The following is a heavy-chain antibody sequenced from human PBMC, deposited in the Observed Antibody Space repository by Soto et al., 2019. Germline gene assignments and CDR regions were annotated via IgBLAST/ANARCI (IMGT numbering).Heavy chain of an antibody. CDR3: AGQPTAGSYYDLGSYYYYYAMDV. J-gene: IGHJ6*02. CDR1: GESISNYD. CDR2: IYYSGST. Sequence: PSEPLSLPCTVSGESISNYDWTWILQHPEKGLEWIGYIYYSGSTNYNPSLKSRVTISVDTSKNQFSLKLSSVTAADTAVYYCAGQPTAGSYYDLGSYYYYYAMDVWGQGTTVTVSS. V-gene: IGHV4-59*08. D-gene: IGHD3-10*01.